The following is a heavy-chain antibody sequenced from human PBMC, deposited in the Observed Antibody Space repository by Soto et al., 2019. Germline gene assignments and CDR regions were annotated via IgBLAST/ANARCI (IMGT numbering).Heavy chain of an antibody. D-gene: IGHD6-19*01. Sequence: QVQLVQSGAEVKKPGSSVKVSCKASGGTFSSYAISWVRQAPGQGLEWMGGIIPIFGTANYAQKFQGRVTVTADESTSTAYMELSSLRSEDTAVYYCARGGTQPGIALAGSPRVWGQGTLVTVSS. CDR2: IIPIFGTA. CDR1: GGTFSSYA. J-gene: IGHJ4*02. CDR3: ARGGTQPGIALAGSPRV. V-gene: IGHV1-69*12.